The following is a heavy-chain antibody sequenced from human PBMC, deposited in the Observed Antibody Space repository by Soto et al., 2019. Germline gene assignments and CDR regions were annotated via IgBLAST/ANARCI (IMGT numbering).Heavy chain of an antibody. Sequence: DVQLVESGGGLIQPGGSLRLSCAASGLTVSGKKYIAWVRQAPGKGLEWVSGVYDVDGTYYADSVKGRFTISRDTSKTIVFLEMNDLRPDDTVVYYCASWLQREYAYDVWGLGTTVTVSS. V-gene: IGHV3-53*01. D-gene: IGHD1-1*01. CDR2: VYDVDGT. CDR3: ASWLQREYAYDV. CDR1: GLTVSGKKY. J-gene: IGHJ3*01.